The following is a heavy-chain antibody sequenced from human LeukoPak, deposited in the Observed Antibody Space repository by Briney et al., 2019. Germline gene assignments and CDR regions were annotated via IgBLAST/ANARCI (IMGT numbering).Heavy chain of an antibody. D-gene: IGHD2-21*02. J-gene: IGHJ4*02. CDR3: ARTYCGGDCYNIRGYYFDY. CDR2: IYYNGRT. Sequence: NPSETLSLTCTVSGGSISSSHYYWGWIRQPPGKGLEWMGTIYYNGRTYYNPSLKSRVTISVDTSKNQFSLKLSSVTAADTAVYYCARTYCGGDCYNIRGYYFDYWGQGTLVTVSS. CDR1: GGSISSSHYY. V-gene: IGHV4-39*01.